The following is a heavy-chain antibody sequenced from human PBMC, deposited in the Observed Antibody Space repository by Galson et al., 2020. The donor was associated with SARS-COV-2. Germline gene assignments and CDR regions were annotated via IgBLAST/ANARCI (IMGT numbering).Heavy chain of an antibody. J-gene: IGHJ3*02. Sequence: SKTLSLTCTVSGGSIRSYYWSWIRQSPGKGLEWIGYVYYTGTTKYNPSLESRVTMSVDTSKDQFSLKLKSVTAADTAVYFCAREEYYYETTGAPSIAFDIWGQGTMVTVSS. V-gene: IGHV4-59*01. CDR2: VYYTGTT. D-gene: IGHD3-22*01. CDR3: AREEYYYETTGAPSIAFDI. CDR1: GGSIRSYY.